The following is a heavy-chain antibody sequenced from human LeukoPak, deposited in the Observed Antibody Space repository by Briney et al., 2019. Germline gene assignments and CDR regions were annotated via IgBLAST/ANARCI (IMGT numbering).Heavy chain of an antibody. CDR2: ISYDGSNK. V-gene: IGHV3-30-3*01. D-gene: IGHD1-26*01. J-gene: IGHJ3*02. CDR1: GFTFSSYA. CDR3: AKRKYSGSYYAAFDI. Sequence: GGSLRLSCAASGFTFSSYAMHWVRQAPGKGLEWVAVISYDGSNKYYADSVKGRFTISRDNSKNTLYLQMNSLRAEDTAVYYCAKRKYSGSYYAAFDIWGQGTMVTVSS.